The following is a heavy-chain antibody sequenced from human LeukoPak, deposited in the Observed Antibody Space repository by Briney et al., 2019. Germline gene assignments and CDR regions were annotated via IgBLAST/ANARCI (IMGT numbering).Heavy chain of an antibody. CDR1: GYTFTSYD. V-gene: IGHV1-8*03. D-gene: IGHD3-10*01. J-gene: IGHJ6*03. Sequence: ASVKVSCKASGYTFTSYDINWVRQATGQGLEWTGWMNPNSGNTGYAQKFQGRVTITRNTSISTAYMELSSLRSEDTAVYYCARGGDYYGSGSPMARFYYYYYMDVWGKGTTATVSS. CDR2: MNPNSGNT. CDR3: ARGGDYYGSGSPMARFYYYYYMDV.